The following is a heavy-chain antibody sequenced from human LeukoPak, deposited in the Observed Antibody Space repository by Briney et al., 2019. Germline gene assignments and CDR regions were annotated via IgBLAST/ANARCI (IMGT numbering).Heavy chain of an antibody. CDR1: GFSINSNY. J-gene: IGHJ3*01. V-gene: IGHV3-53*01. CDR2: IYSGGTI. Sequence: GGSLRLSCAASGFSINSNYMSWVRQAPGKGLEWVSVIYSGGTIRYADSVKGRFTISRDNSRDTLHLQMNSLRVDDTAVHYCVRVVHHVFCSDSSGYYGDGFDVWGQGTVVTVSS. D-gene: IGHD3-22*01. CDR3: VRVVHHVFCSDSSGYYGDGFDV.